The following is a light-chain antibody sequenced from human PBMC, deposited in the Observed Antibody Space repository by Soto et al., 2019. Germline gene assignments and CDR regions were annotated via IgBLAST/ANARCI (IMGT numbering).Light chain of an antibody. CDR3: GADHGSGSNLVGV. CDR1: SGYSNYK. Sequence: QLVLTQPPSASASLGASVTLTCTLSSGYSNYKVDWYQQRPGKGPRFVMRVGTGGIVGSKGDGIPDRFSVLGSGLNRYLTIKNIQEEDESDYHCGADHGSGSNLVGVFGGGTQLTVL. J-gene: IGLJ2*01. V-gene: IGLV9-49*01. CDR2: VGTGGIVG.